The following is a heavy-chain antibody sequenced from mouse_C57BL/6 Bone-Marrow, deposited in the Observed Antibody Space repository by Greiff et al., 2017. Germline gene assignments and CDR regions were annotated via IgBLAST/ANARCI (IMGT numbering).Heavy chain of an antibody. V-gene: IGHV1-63*01. CDR1: GYTFTNYW. CDR3: ARWGMTGYFDV. J-gene: IGHJ1*03. CDR2: IYPGGGYT. Sequence: QVQLQQSGAELVRPGTSVKMSCKASGYTFTNYWIGWAKQRPGHGLEWIGDIYPGGGYTNYNEKFKGKATLTADKSSSTAYMQFSSLTSEDSAIYYCARWGMTGYFDVWGTGTTVTVSA.